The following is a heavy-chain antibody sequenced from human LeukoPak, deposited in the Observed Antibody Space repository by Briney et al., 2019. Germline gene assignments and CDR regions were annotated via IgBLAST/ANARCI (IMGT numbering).Heavy chain of an antibody. CDR3: AKEVPYYYDTSAYLDY. CDR2: ISSSGGTI. V-gene: IGHV3-48*03. Sequence: GGSLRLSCAASGFTFSSYEMNWVRQAPGKGLEWVSYISSSGGTIYYADSVKGRFTISRDNAKNSLYLQTNSLRAEDTAVYYCAKEVPYYYDTSAYLDYWGQGTLVTVSS. J-gene: IGHJ4*02. CDR1: GFTFSSYE. D-gene: IGHD3-22*01.